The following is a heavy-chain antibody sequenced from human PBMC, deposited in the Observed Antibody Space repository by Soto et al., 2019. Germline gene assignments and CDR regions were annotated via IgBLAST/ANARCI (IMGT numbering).Heavy chain of an antibody. CDR2: INPYSGGA. V-gene: IGHV1-2*02. J-gene: IGHJ3*02. Sequence: ASVKVSCKASGYTFTDYFIHWVRQAPGQGLEWIGWINPYSGGADLSQKFQGRVTMTRYTSISTAYMEVNSLRSDDTAVFYCARLMHYSHSGGSSHSGFDMWGQGTLVTVSS. CDR3: ARLMHYSHSGGSSHSGFDM. CDR1: GYTFTDYF. D-gene: IGHD2-21*01.